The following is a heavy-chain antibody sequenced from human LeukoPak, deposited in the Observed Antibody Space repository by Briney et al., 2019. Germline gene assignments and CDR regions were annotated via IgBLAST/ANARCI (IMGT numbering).Heavy chain of an antibody. CDR1: GFTFSSYW. CDR2: IKQDGSEK. D-gene: IGHD2-8*01. CDR3: ARETLGCTNGVCYRHLYYFDY. V-gene: IGHV3-7*01. J-gene: IGHJ4*02. Sequence: GGSLRLSCAASGFTFSSYWMSWVRQAPGKGLEWVANIKQDGSEKYYVDSVKGRFTISRDNAKNSLYLQMNSLRAEDTAVYYCARETLGCTNGVCYRHLYYFDYWGQGTLVTVSS.